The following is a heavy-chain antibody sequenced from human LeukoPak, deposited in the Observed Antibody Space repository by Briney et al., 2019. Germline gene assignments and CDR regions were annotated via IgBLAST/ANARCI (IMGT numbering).Heavy chain of an antibody. J-gene: IGHJ4*02. CDR2: IYSGGST. CDR1: GFTVSSNY. V-gene: IGHV3-53*05. CDR3: AKDGYDWGGYFDY. Sequence: GGSLRLSCAASGFTVSSNYMSWVRQAPGKGLEWVSVIYSGGSTYYADSVKGRFTISRDNSKNTLYLQMNSLRAEDTAVYYCAKDGYDWGGYFDYWGQGTLVTVSS. D-gene: IGHD5-12*01.